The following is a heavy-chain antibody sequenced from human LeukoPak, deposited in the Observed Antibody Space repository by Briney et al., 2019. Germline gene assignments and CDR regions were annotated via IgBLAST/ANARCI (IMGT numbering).Heavy chain of an antibody. Sequence: GGSLRLSCAASEFTFSSYSMNWVRQAPGKGLEWVSYITNSGNSKSYADSVKGRFTISRDNTKNSLYLQMNGLRAEDTAVYYCARDEPDYGLYWGQGTLVTVSS. CDR2: ITNSGNSK. CDR3: ARDEPDYGLY. CDR1: EFTFSSYS. D-gene: IGHD4-17*01. J-gene: IGHJ4*02. V-gene: IGHV3-48*01.